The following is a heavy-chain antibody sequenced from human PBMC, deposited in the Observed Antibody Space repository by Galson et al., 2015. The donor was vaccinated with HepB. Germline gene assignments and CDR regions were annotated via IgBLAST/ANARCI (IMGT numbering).Heavy chain of an antibody. Sequence: SLRLSCAASRFTFRNFDMRCVRQDSGECLEWVSRIGTPGDPYCPGPVKGRSTISREKAKNLLHSQMNSLRAEDTAVYYCARALHSGLDYWGQGTLVTVSS. J-gene: IGHJ4*02. D-gene: IGHD1-26*01. V-gene: IGHV3-13*05. CDR2: IGTPGDP. CDR3: ARALHSGLDY. CDR1: RFTFRNFD.